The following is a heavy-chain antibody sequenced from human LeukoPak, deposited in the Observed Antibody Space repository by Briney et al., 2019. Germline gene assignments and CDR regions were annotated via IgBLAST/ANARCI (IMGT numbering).Heavy chain of an antibody. D-gene: IGHD3-10*01. V-gene: IGHV1-69*13. CDR3: ARSGYRRYYYASGPDY. CDR1: GGTFSSYA. CDR2: IIPIFGTA. Sequence: ASVKVSCKASGGTFSSYAISWVRQAPGQGLEWMGGIIPIFGTANYAQKFQGRVTITADESTSTAYMELSSLRSEDTAVYYCARSGYRRYYYASGPDYWGQGTRVTVSS. J-gene: IGHJ4*02.